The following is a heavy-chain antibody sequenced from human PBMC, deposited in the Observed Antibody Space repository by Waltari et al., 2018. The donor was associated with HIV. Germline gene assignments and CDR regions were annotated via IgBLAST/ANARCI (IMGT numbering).Heavy chain of an antibody. CDR2: INQDGSES. Sequence: GLAWVANINQDGSESYYVGSVEGRFTISRDNTKNLLYLQMNSLRAEDTAVYYCAREGGRDCSGGSCYIDYWGQGTLVTVSS. J-gene: IGHJ4*02. V-gene: IGHV3-7*01. CDR3: AREGGRDCSGGSCYIDY. D-gene: IGHD2-15*01.